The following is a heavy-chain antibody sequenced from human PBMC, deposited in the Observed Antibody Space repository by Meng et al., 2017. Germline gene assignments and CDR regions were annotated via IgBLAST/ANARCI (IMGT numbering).Heavy chain of an antibody. CDR1: GYTFTGYY. Sequence: ASVKVSCKASGYTFTGYYMHWVRQAPGQGLEWMGWINPNSGGTNYAQKFQGRVTMTRDTSISTAYMELSRLRSDDTAVYYRARDAGTVRGVISLDYWGQGTLVTVSS. CDR3: ARDAGTVRGVISLDY. J-gene: IGHJ4*02. CDR2: INPNSGGT. D-gene: IGHD3-10*01. V-gene: IGHV1-2*02.